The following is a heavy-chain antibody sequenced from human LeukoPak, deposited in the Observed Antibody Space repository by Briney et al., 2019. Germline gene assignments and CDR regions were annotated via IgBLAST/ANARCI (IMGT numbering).Heavy chain of an antibody. CDR1: GYTFTMYY. CDR3: ARDHLASSGYLNWFDP. D-gene: IGHD3-22*01. CDR2: INPSGGST. Sequence: ASVKVSCTASGYTFTMYYMHWVRQAPGQGLEWMGIINPSGGSTSYAQKFQGRVTITRDMSTSTVYMELSGLRSEDTAVYYCARDHLASSGYLNWFDPWGQGTLVTVSS. V-gene: IGHV1-46*01. J-gene: IGHJ5*02.